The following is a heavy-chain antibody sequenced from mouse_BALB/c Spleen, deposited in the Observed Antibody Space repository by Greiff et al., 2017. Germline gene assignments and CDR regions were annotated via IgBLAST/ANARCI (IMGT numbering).Heavy chain of an antibody. D-gene: IGHD1-1*01. J-gene: IGHJ4*01. V-gene: IGHV1-5*01. CDR3: TRFITTPSYAMDY. CDR1: GYTFTSYW. CDR2: IYPGNSDT. Sequence: EVQLQQSGTVLARPGASVKMSCKASGYTFTSYWMHWVKQRPGQGLEWIGAIYPGNSDTSYNQKFKGKAKLTAVTSTSTAYMELSSLTNEDSAVYYCTRFITTPSYAMDYWGQGTSVTVSS.